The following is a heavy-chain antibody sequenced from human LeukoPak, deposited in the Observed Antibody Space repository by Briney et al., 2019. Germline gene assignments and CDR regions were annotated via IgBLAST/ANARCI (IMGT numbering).Heavy chain of an antibody. Sequence: PSETLSHTCTVSGGSISSSSYYWGWIRQPPGKGLEWIGSIYYSGSTYYNPSLKSRVTISVDTSKNQFSLKLSSVTAADTAVYYCARLWFPSNYVWGSYRPPLGYFDYWGQGTLVTASS. CDR3: ARLWFPSNYVWGSYRPPLGYFDY. D-gene: IGHD3-16*02. CDR2: IYYSGST. V-gene: IGHV4-39*07. J-gene: IGHJ4*02. CDR1: GGSISSSSYY.